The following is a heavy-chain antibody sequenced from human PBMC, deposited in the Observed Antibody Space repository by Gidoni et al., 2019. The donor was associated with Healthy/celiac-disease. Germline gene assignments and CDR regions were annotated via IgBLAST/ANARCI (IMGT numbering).Heavy chain of an antibody. CDR1: GVSFSGYY. CDR2: INHSGST. CDR3: ARGPFNRQWLVLRWFDP. D-gene: IGHD6-19*01. J-gene: IGHJ5*02. V-gene: IGHV4-34*01. Sequence: QVQLQPWGAGLLKPSETLSLTCAVYGVSFSGYYWSWIRQPPGKGLEWIGEINHSGSTNYNPSLKSRVTISVDTSKNQFSLKRSSVTAADTAGYYCARGPFNRQWLVLRWFDPWGQGTLVTVSS.